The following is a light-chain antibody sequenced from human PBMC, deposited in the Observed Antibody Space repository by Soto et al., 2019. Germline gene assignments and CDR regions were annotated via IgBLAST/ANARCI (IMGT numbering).Light chain of an antibody. CDR1: SSDVGGYNY. J-gene: IGLJ2*01. CDR3: ATWDRSLTGEV. CDR2: EVS. V-gene: IGLV2-14*01. Sequence: QSALTQPASVSGSPGQSITISCTGTSSDVGGYNYVSWYQQHPGKAPKLMIYEVSNRPSGIPDRFSGSKSGTSATLDITGLQTGDEDDYYCATWDRSLTGEVFGGGTKLTVL.